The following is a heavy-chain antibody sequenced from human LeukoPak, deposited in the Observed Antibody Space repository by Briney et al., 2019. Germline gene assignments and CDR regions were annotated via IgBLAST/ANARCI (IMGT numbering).Heavy chain of an antibody. V-gene: IGHV4-59*01. CDR1: GGSISSYY. CDR3: ARGRYCSGGSCYFYPKYYYYYGMDV. CDR2: IYYSGST. Sequence: PSETLSLTCTVSGGSISSYYWSWIRQPPGKGLEWIGYIYYSGSTNYNPSLKSRVTISVDTSKNQFSLKLSSVTAADTAVYYCARGRYCSGGSCYFYPKYYYYYGMDVWGQGTTVTVSS. J-gene: IGHJ6*02. D-gene: IGHD2-15*01.